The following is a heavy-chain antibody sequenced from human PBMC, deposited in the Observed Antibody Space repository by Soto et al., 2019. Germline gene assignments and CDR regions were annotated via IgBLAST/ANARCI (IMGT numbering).Heavy chain of an antibody. D-gene: IGHD3-22*01. V-gene: IGHV3-53*01. CDR3: ARGTSGYSF. J-gene: IGHJ4*01. CDR1: GLDVSTNY. Sequence: GGSLRLSCAASGLDVSTNYMNWVRQAPGKGLEWVSMIYSSGTTYYADSVKCRFSISRDKSKNTLYLQMNSLRADDTAVYYCARGTSGYSFWGHGTLVTVSS. CDR2: IYSSGTT.